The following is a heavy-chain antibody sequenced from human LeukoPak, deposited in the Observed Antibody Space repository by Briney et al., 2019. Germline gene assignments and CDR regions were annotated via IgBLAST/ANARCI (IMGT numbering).Heavy chain of an antibody. D-gene: IGHD4-17*01. Sequence: GGSLRLSCAASGFTFSSYSMNWVRQAPGKGLEWVSLIYSGGSTHYADSVKGRFTISRDNSKNTLYLQMNSLRAEDTAVYYCARRTTMTAGAYWGQGTLVTVSS. CDR1: GFTFSSYS. J-gene: IGHJ4*02. V-gene: IGHV3-53*01. CDR3: ARRTTMTAGAY. CDR2: IYSGGST.